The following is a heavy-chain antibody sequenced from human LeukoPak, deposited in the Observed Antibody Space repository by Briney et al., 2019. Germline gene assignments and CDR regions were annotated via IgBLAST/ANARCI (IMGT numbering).Heavy chain of an antibody. Sequence: GASVKLSCKASGYTFTSYGISWVRQAPGQGLEWMGWISAYTGNTNYAQKFQGRVTVTTDTSTSTAYMELRSLRSDDTAVYYCARDRGTWIQLWLIDYWGQGTMVTVSS. D-gene: IGHD5-18*01. V-gene: IGHV1-18*01. CDR1: GYTFTSYG. CDR2: ISAYTGNT. CDR3: ARDRGTWIQLWLIDY. J-gene: IGHJ4*02.